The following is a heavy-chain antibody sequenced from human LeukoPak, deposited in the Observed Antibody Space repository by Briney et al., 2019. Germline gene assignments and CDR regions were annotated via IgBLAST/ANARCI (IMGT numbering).Heavy chain of an antibody. CDR3: GRPLGYSYTRFDY. CDR2: TYPGDSDT. D-gene: IGHD5-18*01. Sequence: GESLKISCKGSGYIFSNYWIGWVRQMPGKGLEWMGITYPGDSDTTYSPSFQGQVTISVDKSISTAYLHWSSLKASDTAMYYSGRPLGYSYTRFDYCGQGTLVSVSS. V-gene: IGHV5-51*01. J-gene: IGHJ4*02. CDR1: GYIFSNYW.